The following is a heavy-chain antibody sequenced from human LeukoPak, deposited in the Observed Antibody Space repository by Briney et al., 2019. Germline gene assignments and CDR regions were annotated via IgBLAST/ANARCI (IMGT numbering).Heavy chain of an antibody. CDR1: GGSISSGGYY. J-gene: IGHJ4*02. CDR3: ASMAARAFDY. D-gene: IGHD6-6*01. Sequence: SSETLSLTCTVSGGSISSGGYYWSWIRQHPGKGLEWIGYIYYSGSTYYNPSLKSRVTISVDTSKNQFSLKVSSVTAADTAVYYCASMAARAFDYWGQGTLVTVSS. V-gene: IGHV4-31*03. CDR2: IYYSGST.